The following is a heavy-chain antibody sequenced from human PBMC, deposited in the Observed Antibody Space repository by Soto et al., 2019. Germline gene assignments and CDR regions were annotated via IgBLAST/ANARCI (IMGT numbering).Heavy chain of an antibody. CDR3: YVIYYYYGMDV. J-gene: IGHJ6*02. CDR1: GSSIISSSSY. D-gene: IGHD3-16*01. CDR2: IYYSGST. V-gene: IGHV4-39*01. Sequence: SATLSLTCTVSGSSIISSSSYWGWIRQPPGKGLEWIGSIYYSGSTYYNPSLKSRVTISVDTSKNQFSLKLSSVTAADTAVYYCYVIYYYYGMDVWGQGTTVT.